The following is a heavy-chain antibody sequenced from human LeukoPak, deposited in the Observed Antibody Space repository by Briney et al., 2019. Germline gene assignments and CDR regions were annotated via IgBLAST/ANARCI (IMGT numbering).Heavy chain of an antibody. V-gene: IGHV4-30-4*01. Sequence: SETLSLTCTVSGGSIFSGDYYWNWIRQPPGKGLEWIGYIYYNGITYYNPSLESRVTISVDTSKNQFSLKLSSVTAADTAVYYCARGDYNDGAGYLDHWGQGTLVHVSS. CDR1: GGSIFSGDYY. CDR3: ARGDYNDGAGYLDH. CDR2: IYYNGIT. J-gene: IGHJ5*02. D-gene: IGHD3-22*01.